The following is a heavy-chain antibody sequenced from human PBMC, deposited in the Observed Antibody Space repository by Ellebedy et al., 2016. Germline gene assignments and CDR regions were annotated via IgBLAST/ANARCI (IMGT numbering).Heavy chain of an antibody. CDR3: ASPASSIAGRDY. CDR2: IYYSGST. CDR1: GGSISSSSYY. D-gene: IGHD6-6*01. J-gene: IGHJ4*02. V-gene: IGHV4-39*01. Sequence: SETLSLXXTVSGGSISSSSYYWGWIRQPPGKGLEWIGSIYYSGSTYYNPSLKSRVTISIDTSKNQFSLKLTSVTAADTAVYYCASPASSIAGRDYWGQGTLVTVSS.